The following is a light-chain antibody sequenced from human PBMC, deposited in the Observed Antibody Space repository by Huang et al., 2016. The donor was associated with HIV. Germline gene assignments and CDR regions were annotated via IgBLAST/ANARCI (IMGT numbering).Light chain of an antibody. J-gene: IGKJ4*01. Sequence: DIQLTQSPSSLSASVGDGITITCRASENIVYSLSWFQQRPGHAPRALIYAASRLHAGVPSKFSGTGSGTNFTLSINGLGPEDFGTYYCQQSRILARTYGGGTKVDI. CDR2: AAS. V-gene: IGKV1-39*01. CDR1: ENIVYS. CDR3: QQSRILART.